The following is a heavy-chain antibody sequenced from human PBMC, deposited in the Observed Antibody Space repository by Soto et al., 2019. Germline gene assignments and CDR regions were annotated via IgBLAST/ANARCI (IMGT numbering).Heavy chain of an antibody. V-gene: IGHV3-7*03. CDR3: ARESGYDWHFDF. Sequence: GGSLRLSCEGSGFTFRGYWMSWVRQAPGKGLEWVANIKQDGSEKVYVDSVKGRFTISRDNGKNSLYLQMNSLEVEDTAIYYCARESGYDWHFDFWGLGTLVTVS. CDR2: IKQDGSEK. CDR1: GFTFRGYW. J-gene: IGHJ4*02. D-gene: IGHD5-12*01.